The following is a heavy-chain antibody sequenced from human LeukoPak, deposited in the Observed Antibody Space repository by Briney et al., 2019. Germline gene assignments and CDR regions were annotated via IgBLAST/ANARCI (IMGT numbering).Heavy chain of an antibody. CDR3: ARGKDVLLWFGELRPGYFQR. V-gene: IGHV4-34*01. CDR2: INHSGST. Sequence: SETLSLTCAVYGGSFSGYYWSWIRQPPGKGLEWIGEINHSGSTNYNPSLKSRVTISVDTSKNQFSLKPSSVTAADTAVYYCARGKDVLLWFGELRPGYFQRWGQGTLVTVSS. J-gene: IGHJ1*01. D-gene: IGHD3-10*01. CDR1: GGSFSGYY.